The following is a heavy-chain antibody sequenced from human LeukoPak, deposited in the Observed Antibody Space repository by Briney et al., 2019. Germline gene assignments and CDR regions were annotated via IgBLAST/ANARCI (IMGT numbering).Heavy chain of an antibody. J-gene: IGHJ4*02. CDR3: ARDRGGSGD. Sequence: GSLRLSCAASGFTFSSYSMNWIRQPPGKGLEWIGYIYYSGSTNYNPSLKSRVTISVDTSKNQFSLKLSSVTAADTAVYYCARDRGGSGDWGQGTLVTVSS. V-gene: IGHV4-59*01. D-gene: IGHD2-15*01. CDR1: GFTFSSYS. CDR2: IYYSGST.